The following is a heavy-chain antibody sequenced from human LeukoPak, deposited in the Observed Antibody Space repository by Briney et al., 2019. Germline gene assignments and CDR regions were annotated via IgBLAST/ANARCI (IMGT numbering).Heavy chain of an antibody. CDR1: GFTVSSNY. V-gene: IGHV3-66*01. D-gene: IGHD3-10*01. J-gene: IGHJ4*02. CDR3: ARDWASMVLDY. Sequence: GGSLRLSCAAFGFTVSSNYMSWVRQAPGKGLEWVSVIYGGGSTYYADSVKGRFTTSRDNSKNTVYLQMNSLRDEDTAVYYCARDWASMVLDYWGQGTLVSVSS. CDR2: IYGGGST.